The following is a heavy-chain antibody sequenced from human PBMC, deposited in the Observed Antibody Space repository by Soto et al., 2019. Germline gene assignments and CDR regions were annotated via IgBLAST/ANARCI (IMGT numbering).Heavy chain of an antibody. CDR1: GGSISSYY. D-gene: IGHD3-3*01. V-gene: IGHV4-59*01. Sequence: SETLSLTCTVSGGSISSYYWSWIRQPPGKGLEWIGYIYYSGSTNYNPSLKSRVTISVDTSKNQFSLKLSSVTATDTAVYYCARGVEWFHWFDPCGQGTLVTV. CDR2: IYYSGST. J-gene: IGHJ5*02. CDR3: ARGVEWFHWFDP.